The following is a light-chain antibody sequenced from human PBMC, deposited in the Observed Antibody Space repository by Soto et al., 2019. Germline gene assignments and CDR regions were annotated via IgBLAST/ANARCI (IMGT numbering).Light chain of an antibody. CDR2: CAS. Sequence: ESVLTESPGTLSLSPGERATLSCRASQTVSSTSLAWYQQKPGQAPRLLIYCASSRATGIPDRFSGSGSGTDFTLTISRLEPEDFAVYYCQQYGTSRPFGQGTKVDNK. J-gene: IGKJ1*01. V-gene: IGKV3-20*01. CDR3: QQYGTSRP. CDR1: QTVSSTS.